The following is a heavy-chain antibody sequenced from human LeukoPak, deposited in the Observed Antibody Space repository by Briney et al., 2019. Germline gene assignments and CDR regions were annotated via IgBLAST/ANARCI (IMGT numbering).Heavy chain of an antibody. Sequence: GGSLRLSCAASGFTFSSYTMNWVRQAPGKGLQSVSSISSSSSYIYYADSVKGRFTISRDNAKNSLYLQMNSLRAEDTAVYYCAREVGYYDSSGYYYRTPYFDYWGQGTLVTASS. D-gene: IGHD3-22*01. CDR1: GFTFSSYT. V-gene: IGHV3-21*01. J-gene: IGHJ4*02. CDR2: ISSSSSYI. CDR3: AREVGYYDSSGYYYRTPYFDY.